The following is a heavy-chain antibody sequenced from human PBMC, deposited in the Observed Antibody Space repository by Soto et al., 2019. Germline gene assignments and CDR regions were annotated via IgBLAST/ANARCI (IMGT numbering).Heavy chain of an antibody. V-gene: IGHV4-31*03. D-gene: IGHD2-21*01. CDR1: AGTIRRSDSR. J-gene: IGHJ4*02. CDR3: SRVLIATGPQHYFFAF. Sequence: SVTLSLPCSVVAGTIRRSDSRWSRVSQFPGTGLEWIAYITDSGRTDYIPSVKSRATISIDTSKNQFFLNLSSMTAADTAVYFCSRVLIATGPQHYFFAFRGPGSLVTVSS. CDR2: ITDSGRT.